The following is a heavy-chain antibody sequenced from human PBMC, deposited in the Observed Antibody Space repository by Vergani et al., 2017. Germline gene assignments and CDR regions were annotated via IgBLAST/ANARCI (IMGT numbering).Heavy chain of an antibody. D-gene: IGHD1-14*01. V-gene: IGHV3-33*01. Sequence: QVQLVESGGGVVQPGRSLRLSCAASGFTFNQYGMHWVRQAPGKGLEWVAVTWYDGNNKQYADSVKGRFTISRDNSKSTMYLQMNSLRDEDTGVYYCARDLRVLYNRFDPWGQGILVTVSA. CDR1: GFTFNQYG. CDR2: TWYDGNNK. CDR3: ARDLRVLYNRFDP. J-gene: IGHJ5*02.